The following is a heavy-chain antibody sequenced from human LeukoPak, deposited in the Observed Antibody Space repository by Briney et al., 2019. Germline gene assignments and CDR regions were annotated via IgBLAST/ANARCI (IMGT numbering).Heavy chain of an antibody. Sequence: GGSLRLSCAASGFTFSSYWMSWVRPAPGKGREWVANIKQDGSEKHYVDSVKGRFTISRDNAKNSLYLQMNSLRAEDTAVYYCARDRNGCHYWGQGTLVTVSS. D-gene: IGHD3-3*01. J-gene: IGHJ4*02. CDR1: GFTFSSYW. V-gene: IGHV3-7*04. CDR3: ARDRNGCHY. CDR2: IKQDGSEK.